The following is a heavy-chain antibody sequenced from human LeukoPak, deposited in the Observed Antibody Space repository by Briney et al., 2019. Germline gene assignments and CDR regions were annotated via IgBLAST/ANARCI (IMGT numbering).Heavy chain of an antibody. CDR3: AREKVRQSGMDV. D-gene: IGHD2-2*01. CDR1: GYTFTGYY. CDR2: INPNSGGT. Sequence: ASVKVSCKASGYTFTGYYMHWVRQAPGQGLGWMGRINPNSGGTNYAQKFQGRVTMTRDTSISTAYMELSRLRSDDTAVYYCAREKVRQSGMDVWGQGTTVTVSS. V-gene: IGHV1-2*06. J-gene: IGHJ6*02.